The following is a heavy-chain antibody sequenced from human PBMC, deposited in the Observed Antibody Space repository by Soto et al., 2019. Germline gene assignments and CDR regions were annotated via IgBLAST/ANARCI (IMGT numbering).Heavy chain of an antibody. CDR1: GGTFSSYA. CDR2: IIPISGTA. D-gene: IGHD2-15*01. V-gene: IGHV1-69*01. Sequence: QVQLVQSGAEVKKPGSSVKVSCKASGGTFSSYAISWVRQAPGQGLEWMGGIIPISGTANYAQKFQGRVTITADESTSTAYMELSSLRSEDTAVYYCARSGSADIVVVVAAQNFFDYWGQGTLVTVSS. CDR3: ARSGSADIVVVVAAQNFFDY. J-gene: IGHJ4*02.